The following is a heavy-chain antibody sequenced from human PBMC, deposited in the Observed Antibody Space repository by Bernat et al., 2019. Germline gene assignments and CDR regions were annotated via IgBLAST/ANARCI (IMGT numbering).Heavy chain of an antibody. Sequence: DVQLVESGGGLVQPGGSLRLSCAASGFTFGTYAMHWVRQAPGKGLDYISAISSGGGSTFYANSVNGRFTISRDNSKNTLFLQMGSLRLDDMGVYYCARDKGAAADYWGQGTLVTVSS. V-gene: IGHV3-64*01. CDR3: ARDKGAAADY. D-gene: IGHD6-13*01. CDR1: GFTFGTYA. CDR2: ISSGGGST. J-gene: IGHJ4*02.